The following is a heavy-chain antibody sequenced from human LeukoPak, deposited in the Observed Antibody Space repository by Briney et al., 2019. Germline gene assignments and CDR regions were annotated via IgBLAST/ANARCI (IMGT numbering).Heavy chain of an antibody. J-gene: IGHJ4*02. Sequence: GRSLRLSCAASGFPFSNYDMNWVRQAPGKRLEWVAVISYEGLNKYYADSVKGRFSISRDNSKNTLYLQMNSLRPEDTAVYYCAKALGSSWYNNYFDYWAQGTLVTVSS. CDR1: GFPFSNYD. V-gene: IGHV3-30*18. CDR2: ISYEGLNK. CDR3: AKALGSSWYNNYFDY. D-gene: IGHD6-13*01.